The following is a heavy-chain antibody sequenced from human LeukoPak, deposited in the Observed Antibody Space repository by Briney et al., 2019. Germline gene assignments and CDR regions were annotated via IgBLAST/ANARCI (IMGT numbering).Heavy chain of an antibody. Sequence: ASVKVSCKASGGSLSDYAMNWVRQAPGQGLEWIGRIIPMLGEGKYAQKFQGRVTITADKSASIAYMELSSLRSEDTAVYYCASPYEYGSRGEGAYGMDVWGQGNTVTVSS. CDR2: IIPMLGEG. CDR3: ASPYEYGSRGEGAYGMDV. V-gene: IGHV1-69*04. CDR1: GGSLSDYA. D-gene: IGHD3-10*01. J-gene: IGHJ6*02.